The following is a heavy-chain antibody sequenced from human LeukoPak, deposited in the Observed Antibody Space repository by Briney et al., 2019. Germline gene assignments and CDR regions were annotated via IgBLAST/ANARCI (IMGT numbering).Heavy chain of an antibody. CDR1: GGSISSYY. Sequence: SETLSLTCTVSGGSISSYYWSWIRQPPGKGLEWIGYIYYSGSTNYNPSLKSRATISVDTSKNQFSLKLSSVTAADTAVYYCARDRSGAAPYYFDYGGQGPLVTVSS. CDR3: ARDRSGAAPYYFDY. J-gene: IGHJ4*02. CDR2: IYYSGST. V-gene: IGHV4-59*01.